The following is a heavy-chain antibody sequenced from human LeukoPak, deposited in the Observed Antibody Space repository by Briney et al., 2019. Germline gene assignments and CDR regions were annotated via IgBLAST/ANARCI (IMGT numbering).Heavy chain of an antibody. Sequence: PSETLSLTCTVSGGSISSYYWSWIRQPPGKGLEWIGYIYYSGSTNYNPSLKSRVTISVDTSKNQFSLKLSSVTAADTAVYYCAREMRRYGAKGGFDYWGQGTLVTVSS. CDR2: IYYSGST. CDR3: AREMRRYGAKGGFDY. CDR1: GGSISSYY. D-gene: IGHD4-17*01. J-gene: IGHJ4*02. V-gene: IGHV4-59*01.